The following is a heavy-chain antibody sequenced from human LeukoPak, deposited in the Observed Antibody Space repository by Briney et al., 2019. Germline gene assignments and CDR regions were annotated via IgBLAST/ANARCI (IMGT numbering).Heavy chain of an antibody. J-gene: IGHJ5*02. CDR3: ARDWIAAAGLSWFDP. CDR2: ISSSSSYI. D-gene: IGHD6-13*01. V-gene: IGHV3-21*01. Sequence: GGSLRLSCAASGFTFSSYSMNWVRQAPGKGLEWVSSISSSSSYIYYADSVKGRFTISRDNAKNSLYLQMNSLRAEDTAVYYCARDWIAAAGLSWFDPWGQGTLVTVSS. CDR1: GFTFSSYS.